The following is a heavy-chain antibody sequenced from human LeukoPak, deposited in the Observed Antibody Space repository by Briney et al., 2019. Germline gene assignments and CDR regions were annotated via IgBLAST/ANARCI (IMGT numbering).Heavy chain of an antibody. Sequence: AGGSLRLSCAASGFTFGTKCMNWVRQAPGKGLEWVSIIYSGGTTYYADSVKGRFTISRDTSKNTLSLQMNSLRAEDTAVYFCARVGDHFHWNLDLWGRGTLVTVSS. J-gene: IGHJ2*01. CDR2: IYSGGTT. CDR1: GFTFGTKC. CDR3: ARVGDHFHWNLDL. V-gene: IGHV3-53*01. D-gene: IGHD5-24*01.